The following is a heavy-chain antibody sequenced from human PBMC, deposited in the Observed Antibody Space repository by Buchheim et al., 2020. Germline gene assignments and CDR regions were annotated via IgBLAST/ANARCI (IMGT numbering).Heavy chain of an antibody. J-gene: IGHJ4*02. Sequence: QVQLVESGGGLVKPGGSLRLSCAASGFTFSDYYMSWIRQAPGKGLEWLSYITSSSTYTNYADPVKGRFTISRDNTKKSLYLQMNSLRAEDTAVYYCARESVLKHFDYWGQGTL. CDR2: ITSSSTYT. CDR1: GFTFSDYY. D-gene: IGHD5/OR15-5a*01. CDR3: ARESVLKHFDY. V-gene: IGHV3-11*06.